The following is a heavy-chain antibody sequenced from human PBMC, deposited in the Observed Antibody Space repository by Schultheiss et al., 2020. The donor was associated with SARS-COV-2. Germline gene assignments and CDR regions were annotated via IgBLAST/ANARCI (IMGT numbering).Heavy chain of an antibody. J-gene: IGHJ3*02. CDR3: ARGLVSVPGSGAFDM. Sequence: GGSLRLSCAASGFTFSDYYMSWIRQAPGKGLEWLSYISITSSSIYYGDSVQGRFTISRDNAKKLLFLQMNSLRAEDTAIYYCARGLVSVPGSGAFDMWGQGTMVTVSS. V-gene: IGHV3-11*01. CDR1: GFTFSDYY. CDR2: ISITSSSI. D-gene: IGHD6-19*01.